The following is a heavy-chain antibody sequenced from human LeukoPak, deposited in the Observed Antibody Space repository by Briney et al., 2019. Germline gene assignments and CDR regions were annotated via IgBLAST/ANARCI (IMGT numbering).Heavy chain of an antibody. Sequence: PGGSLRLSCAASGFTFSSYGMHWVRQAPGKGLEWVAFIRYDGSNKYYADSVKGRFTISRDNSKNTLYLQMNSLRAEDTAVYYCARELREWFGELTAAGPGDVWGQGTTVTVSS. D-gene: IGHD3-10*01. CDR3: ARELREWFGELTAAGPGDV. V-gene: IGHV3-30*02. CDR2: IRYDGSNK. J-gene: IGHJ6*02. CDR1: GFTFSSYG.